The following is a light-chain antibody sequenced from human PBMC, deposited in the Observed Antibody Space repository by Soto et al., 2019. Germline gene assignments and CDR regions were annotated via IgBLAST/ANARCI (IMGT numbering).Light chain of an antibody. J-gene: IGKJ1*01. CDR3: QQYNNWPQT. Sequence: ETMMTQSLDTLSVSLGEIATLSFRASQSLRSSLAWYQQKPGQAPRLLIYDASTRATGIPARFSGSGSGTDFTLTISGLQSEDFAVYYCQQYNNWPQTFGQGTKVDIK. CDR1: QSLRSS. CDR2: DAS. V-gene: IGKV3-15*01.